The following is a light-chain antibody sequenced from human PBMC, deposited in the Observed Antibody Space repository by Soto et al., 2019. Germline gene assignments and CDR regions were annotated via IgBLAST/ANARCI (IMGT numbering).Light chain of an antibody. Sequence: ENQVTPSPSSVSASVGASVTLTCRASQGISSWLAWYQQKPGKAPKLLIYKASSLECGVPSRFSGSGSGTEFTLTISCLQPDDFATYYCQQYNSYSQTFGHGAKVDI. J-gene: IGKJ1*01. CDR2: KAS. CDR1: QGISSW. V-gene: IGKV1-5*03. CDR3: QQYNSYSQT.